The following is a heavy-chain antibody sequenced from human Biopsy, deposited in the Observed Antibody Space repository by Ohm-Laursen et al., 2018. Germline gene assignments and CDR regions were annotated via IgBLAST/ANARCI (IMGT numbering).Heavy chain of an antibody. CDR2: IYPSGST. V-gene: IGHV4-4*07. Sequence: GTLSLTCSVSGGSITTYYWSWIRQPAGKGLEWIGRIYPSGSTNYNPSLKSRVTMSIDTSKKHFSLNLRSVTAADTAVYYCARTPGKAVAGRFLDLWGRGTLVTVSS. CDR3: ARTPGKAVAGRFLDL. CDR1: GGSITTYY. J-gene: IGHJ2*01. D-gene: IGHD6-19*01.